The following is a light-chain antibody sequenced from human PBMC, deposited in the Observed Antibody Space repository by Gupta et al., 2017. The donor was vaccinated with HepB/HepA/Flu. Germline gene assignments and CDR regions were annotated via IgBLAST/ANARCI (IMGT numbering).Light chain of an antibody. CDR1: NIGSKS. CDR2: DDN. J-gene: IGLJ2*01. CDR3: QVWDSSSDPYVV. Sequence: SYVLTQPPSVSVAPGKTARITCGGNNIGSKSVHWYQQKPGQAPVLVVYDDNDRPSGAPEPFSCSNSGTTATLTISSVDAGEEAAYYCQVWDSSSDPYVVFGGGTKLTVL. V-gene: IGLV3-21*03.